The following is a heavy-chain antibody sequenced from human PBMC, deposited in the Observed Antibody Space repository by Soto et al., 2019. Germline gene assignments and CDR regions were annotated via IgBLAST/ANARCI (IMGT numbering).Heavy chain of an antibody. D-gene: IGHD4-17*01. CDR1: GGTFSSYA. Sequence: SVKVSCKASGGTFSSYAISWVRQAPGQGPEWMGGIIPIFGTANYAQKFQGRVTITADESTSTAYMELSSLRSEDTAVYYCARVGRADYGDMGVAFDIWGQGTMVTVSS. CDR3: ARVGRADYGDMGVAFDI. CDR2: IIPIFGTA. V-gene: IGHV1-69*13. J-gene: IGHJ3*02.